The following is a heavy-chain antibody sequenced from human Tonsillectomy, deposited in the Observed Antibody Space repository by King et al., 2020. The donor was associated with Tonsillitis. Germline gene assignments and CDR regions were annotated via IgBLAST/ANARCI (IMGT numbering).Heavy chain of an antibody. CDR3: ARESPSSSYYYYGMDV. D-gene: IGHD3-10*01. V-gene: IGHV1-46*03. CDR1: GYTFTSCY. CDR2: INPSGGST. J-gene: IGHJ6*02. Sequence: VQLVESGAEVKKPGASVKVSCKASGYTFTSCYMHWVRQAPGQGLEWMGIINPSGGSTSYAQKFQGRVTMTRDTSTSTVYMELSSLRSEDTAVYYCARESPSSSYYYYGMDVWGQGTTVTVSS.